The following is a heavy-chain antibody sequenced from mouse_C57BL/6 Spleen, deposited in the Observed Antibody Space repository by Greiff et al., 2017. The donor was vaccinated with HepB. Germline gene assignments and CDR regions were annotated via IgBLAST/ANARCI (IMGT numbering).Heavy chain of an antibody. CDR2: IDPSDSYT. Sequence: QVQLQQPGAELVRPGTSVKLSCKASGYTFTSYWMHWVKQRPGQGLEWIGVIDPSDSYTNYNQKFKGKATLTVDTSSSTAYMQLSSLTSEDSAVYYCARTGYSPGDYWGQGTTLTVSS. D-gene: IGHD2-3*01. CDR1: GYTFTSYW. J-gene: IGHJ2*01. CDR3: ARTGYSPGDY. V-gene: IGHV1-59*01.